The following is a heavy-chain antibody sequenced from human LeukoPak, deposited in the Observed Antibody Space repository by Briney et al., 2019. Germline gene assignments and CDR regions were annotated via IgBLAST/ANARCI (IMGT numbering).Heavy chain of an antibody. CDR2: ISGNSDST. D-gene: IGHD2-15*01. CDR3: ARAVYCSGGSRYPYYYYHYLDF. Sequence: GSVRVSCKASGYTFSSYAMSWVRQAPGKGLEWMGGISGNSDSTNYAERVKGRVTMTRDKSKSRAYMEMRRLRAEDTAVYYCARAVYCSGGSRYPYYYYHYLDFWGKGTTVTVS. V-gene: IGHV1-18*01. J-gene: IGHJ6*03. CDR1: GYTFSSYA.